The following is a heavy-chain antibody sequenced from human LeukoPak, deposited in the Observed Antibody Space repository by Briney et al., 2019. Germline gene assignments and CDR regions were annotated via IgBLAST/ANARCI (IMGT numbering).Heavy chain of an antibody. J-gene: IGHJ4*02. Sequence: SETLSLTCSVSGGSISSYYWSWIRQPPGKGLEWIGYIYYSGSTNYNPSLKSRVTISVDTSKNQFSLKLSSVTAADTAVYYCARASPSLYYYFDYWGQGTLVTVSS. CDR1: GGSISSYY. V-gene: IGHV4-59*01. CDR3: ARASPSLYYYFDY. CDR2: IYYSGST. D-gene: IGHD6-13*01.